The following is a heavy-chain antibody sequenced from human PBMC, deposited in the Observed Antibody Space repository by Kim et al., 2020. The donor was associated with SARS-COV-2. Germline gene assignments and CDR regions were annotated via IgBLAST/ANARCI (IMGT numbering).Heavy chain of an antibody. CDR2: INSDGSST. Sequence: GGSLRLSCAASGFTFSSYWMHWVRQAPGKGLVWVSRINSDGSSTSYADSVKGRFTISRDNAKNTLYLQMNSLRAEDTAVYYCARGRKVWDYDFWSGYYGPDYWGQGTLVTVSS. V-gene: IGHV3-74*01. CDR3: ARGRKVWDYDFWSGYYGPDY. CDR1: GFTFSSYW. D-gene: IGHD3-3*01. J-gene: IGHJ4*02.